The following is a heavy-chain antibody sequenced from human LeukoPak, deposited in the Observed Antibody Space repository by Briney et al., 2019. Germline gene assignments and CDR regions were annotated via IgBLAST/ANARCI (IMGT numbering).Heavy chain of an antibody. CDR3: ARGLCTSTGCXXGXFDF. D-gene: IGHD2-2*01. Sequence: PGGSLRLSCEASGFIFSSAWMTWVRQAPGKGLEWAGHIKNKTNGGTTDYAAPVKGRFSISRDDSKKTLYLQMNRLRTEDTAVYYCARGLCTSTGCXXGXFDFWGQGMLVTVSS. J-gene: IGHJ4*02. CDR1: GFIFSSAW. V-gene: IGHV3-15*01. CDR2: IKNKTNGGTT.